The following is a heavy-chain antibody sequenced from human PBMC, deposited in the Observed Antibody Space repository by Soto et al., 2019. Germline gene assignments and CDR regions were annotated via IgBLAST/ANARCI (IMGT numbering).Heavy chain of an antibody. Sequence: SQTLSLTCTVSGDSMSTNSYYWAWIRQPPGKNLERVASVSYSGKAYYTPSFKSRVTISVDTSKTQFSLQLSSVTAADTAVYYCARSQRATYCGGDCYGFFSDYWGQGTLVTVSS. CDR1: GDSMSTNSYY. D-gene: IGHD2-21*02. CDR3: ARSQRATYCGGDCYGFFSDY. J-gene: IGHJ4*02. V-gene: IGHV4-39*01. CDR2: VSYSGKA.